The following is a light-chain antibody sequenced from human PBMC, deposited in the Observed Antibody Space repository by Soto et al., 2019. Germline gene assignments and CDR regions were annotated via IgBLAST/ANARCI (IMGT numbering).Light chain of an antibody. V-gene: IGKV1-39*01. J-gene: IGKJ1*01. CDR3: QQSYSVAWT. Sequence: DIQMTQSLSSLSASVGDRVTITCRASQSISSYLNWYQQKPGKAPKLLIYAASSLQSGVPSRFTGSGSGTDFTLTISSLQPDDFATYYCQQSYSVAWTFGQGTKVDIK. CDR2: AAS. CDR1: QSISSY.